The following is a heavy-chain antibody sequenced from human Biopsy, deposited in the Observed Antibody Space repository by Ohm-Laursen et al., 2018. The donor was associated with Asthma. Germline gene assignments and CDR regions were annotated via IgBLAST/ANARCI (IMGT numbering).Heavy chain of an antibody. J-gene: IGHJ6*02. Sequence: ASVKVSCKAPGGTFSNFAISWVRQAPGQGLEWLGGVMTVFGTTNYAQKLQGRVTITADESTSTAYMEVTSLRSEDTAIYYCARCQVGYSSGWSLLVKKIYYSGMDVWGQGTAVTVSS. CDR3: ARCQVGYSSGWSLLVKKIYYSGMDV. CDR1: GGTFSNFA. V-gene: IGHV1-69*13. D-gene: IGHD6-19*01. CDR2: VMTVFGTT.